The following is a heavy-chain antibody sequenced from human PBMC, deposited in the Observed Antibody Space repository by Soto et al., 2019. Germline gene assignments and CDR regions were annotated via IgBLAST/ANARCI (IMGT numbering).Heavy chain of an antibody. Sequence: PSATLSLTSNLSAGTINHYYWSWIRQPPGKGRQCIGHIYYSGPTNYNPSLNILVSISVDTSKNQFSLNLRSRTAEEKAVYYCERGRNGHNYAAFDIWGQGTMVT. CDR1: AGTINHYY. V-gene: IGHV4-59*01. CDR3: ERGRNGHNYAAFDI. CDR2: IYYSGPT. J-gene: IGHJ3*02. D-gene: IGHD2-2*01.